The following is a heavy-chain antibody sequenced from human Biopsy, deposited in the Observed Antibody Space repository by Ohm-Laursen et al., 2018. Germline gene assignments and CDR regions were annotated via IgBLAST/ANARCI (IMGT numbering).Heavy chain of an antibody. CDR1: GYTFTSYD. Sequence: ASVTPSCQASGYTFTSYDITWARQASGQGPEWLGWLNPVSGNSNFGQKFRGRVTVTSDTSISTAYMELSGLTSDDTATYYCGRAVRNQLLTDPWGQGTLVTVTS. CDR2: LNPVSGNS. J-gene: IGHJ5*02. CDR3: GRAVRNQLLTDP. D-gene: IGHD1-7*01. V-gene: IGHV1-8*01.